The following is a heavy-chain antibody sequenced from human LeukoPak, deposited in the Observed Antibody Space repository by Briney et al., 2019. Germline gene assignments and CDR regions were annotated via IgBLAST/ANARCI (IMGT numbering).Heavy chain of an antibody. Sequence: ASVKVSCKASGGTFSSYAISWVRQAPGQGLEWMGGIIPIFGTANYAQKFQGRVTITTDESTSTAYMGLSSLRSEDTAVYYCARAKVLGLYNWFDPWGQGTLVTVSS. CDR3: ARAKVLGLYNWFDP. V-gene: IGHV1-69*05. J-gene: IGHJ5*02. CDR1: GGTFSSYA. CDR2: IIPIFGTA.